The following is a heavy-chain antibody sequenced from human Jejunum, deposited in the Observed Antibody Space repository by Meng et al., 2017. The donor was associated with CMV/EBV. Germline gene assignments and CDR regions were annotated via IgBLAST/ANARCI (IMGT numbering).Heavy chain of an antibody. CDR3: ARDGRFGVKRYGVDV. D-gene: IGHD3-3*01. CDR1: IGSIGTYY. Sequence: SIGSIGTYYWSSIRQPPGKGLEWIGYIYYSEITNYNPSLASRVTISVDTSKNQFSLKMSSVTAADTAVYYCARDGRFGVKRYGVDVWGQGTMVTVSS. CDR2: IYYSEIT. V-gene: IGHV4-59*13. J-gene: IGHJ6*02.